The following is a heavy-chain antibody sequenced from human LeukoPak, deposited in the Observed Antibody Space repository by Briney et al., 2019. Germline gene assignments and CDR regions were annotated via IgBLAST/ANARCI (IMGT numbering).Heavy chain of an antibody. CDR3: ARFDSSNYDFDY. CDR1: GYSVSSGYY. V-gene: IGHV4-38-2*01. J-gene: IGHJ4*02. CDR2: IYHSGST. D-gene: IGHD3-22*01. Sequence: SETLSLTCAVSGYSVSSGYYWGWIRQPPGKGLEWIGSIYHSGSTYYNPSLKSRVTISVDTSKNQFSLKLSSVTAPDTAVYYCARFDSSNYDFDYWGQGTLVTVSS.